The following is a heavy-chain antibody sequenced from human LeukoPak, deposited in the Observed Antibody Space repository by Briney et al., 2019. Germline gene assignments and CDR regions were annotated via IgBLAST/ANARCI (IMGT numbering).Heavy chain of an antibody. CDR3: ARRLGRSFDY. J-gene: IGHJ4*02. CDR1: GYTFTSYA. CDR2: INAGNGNT. V-gene: IGHV1-3*01. Sequence: ASVKVSCKASGYTFTSYAIHWVRQAPGQRLEWMGWINAGNGNTKYSQKFQGRITITRDTSATTAYMDLSSLRSEDTAMYYCARRLGRSFDYWGQGTLVTVSS. D-gene: IGHD2-21*01.